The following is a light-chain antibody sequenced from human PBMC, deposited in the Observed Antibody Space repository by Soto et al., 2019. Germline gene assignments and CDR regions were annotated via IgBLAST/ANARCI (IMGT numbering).Light chain of an antibody. V-gene: IGKV1-5*01. CDR3: QQYNGYSLT. Sequence: DIQMTQSPSTLSASVGDRVTITCRASQSISSRLAWYQQKPGKAPKILIYDASNLESGVPSRFSGSGSGTEFTLTISSLQCADFATYYCQQYNGYSLTFGGGTKVESK. J-gene: IGKJ4*01. CDR2: DAS. CDR1: QSISSR.